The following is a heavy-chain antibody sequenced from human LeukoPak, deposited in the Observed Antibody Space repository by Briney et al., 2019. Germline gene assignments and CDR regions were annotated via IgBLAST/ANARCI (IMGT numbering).Heavy chain of an antibody. CDR1: GGSISRGGYH. CDR2: IYHSGNS. CDR3: ARDNWNYGSSMDV. V-gene: IGHV4-31*03. Sequence: TLSLTCTVSGGSISRGGYHWDWIRQRPGQGLEWIGCIYHSGNSAYNPSLESRFTISIDTSKNQVSLKLSSVTAADTAVYHCARDNWNYGSSMDVWGQGTTVTVSS. D-gene: IGHD1-7*01. J-gene: IGHJ6*02.